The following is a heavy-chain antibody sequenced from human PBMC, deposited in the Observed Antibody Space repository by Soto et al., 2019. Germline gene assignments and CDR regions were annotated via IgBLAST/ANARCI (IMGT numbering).Heavy chain of an antibody. CDR2: TYHSGTT. D-gene: IGHD6-13*01. CDR3: AREVNSSPARGASWFDP. V-gene: IGHV4-4*02. CDR1: GDSINNSHR. Sequence: QVQLQASGPGLVQPSGTLSLTCAVSGDSINNSHRWRSARQTPGKGLEWIGETYHSGTTNYNPSLKTRVTISIDKSKTHFSLKMNSVTAADTAVYYCAREVNSSPARGASWFDPWGQGTLVTVSS. J-gene: IGHJ5*02.